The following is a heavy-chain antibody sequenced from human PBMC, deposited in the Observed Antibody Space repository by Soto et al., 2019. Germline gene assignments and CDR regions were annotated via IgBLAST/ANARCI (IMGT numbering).Heavy chain of an antibody. CDR2: ISSSGSTI. D-gene: IGHD3-3*01. V-gene: IGHV3-48*01. CDR3: ARAPPTYYDFWSGYLFQF. CDR1: GFTFSTHS. Sequence: GGSLRLSCAASGFTFSTHSMNWVRQAPGKGLEWVSYISSSGSTINYADSVKGRFTISRDNAKNSLYLQMNSLRAEDTAVYYCARAPPTYYDFWSGYLFQFWGQGTLVTVSS. J-gene: IGHJ1*01.